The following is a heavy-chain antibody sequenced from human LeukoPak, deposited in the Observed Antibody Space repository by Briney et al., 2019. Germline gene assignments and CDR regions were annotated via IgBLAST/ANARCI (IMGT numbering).Heavy chain of an antibody. J-gene: IGHJ5*02. V-gene: IGHV5-51*01. Sequence: GESLKISCKGSEYNFTTYWIGWVRQMPGKGLEYMGAIYPGDSNTRYGPSFHGQITISADKSINTAYLQWSSLKASDSAIYYCARLGGYSSGWYNWFDPWGQGTLVTVSS. CDR2: IYPGDSNT. CDR3: ARLGGYSSGWYNWFDP. CDR1: EYNFTTYW. D-gene: IGHD6-19*01.